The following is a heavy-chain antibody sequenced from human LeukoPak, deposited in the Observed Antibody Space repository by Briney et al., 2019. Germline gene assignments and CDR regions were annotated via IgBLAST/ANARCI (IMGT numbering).Heavy chain of an antibody. J-gene: IGHJ4*02. Sequence: PGGSLRLSCAASGFTFSSYVMHWVRQAPGKGLEWVAFIRYDGSNKYYADSVKGRFTISRDNSKNTLYLQMNSLRAEDTAVYYCAKVGDKIVVVPAAPHDYWGQGTLVTVSS. CDR2: IRYDGSNK. V-gene: IGHV3-30*02. CDR3: AKVGDKIVVVPAAPHDY. CDR1: GFTFSSYV. D-gene: IGHD2-2*01.